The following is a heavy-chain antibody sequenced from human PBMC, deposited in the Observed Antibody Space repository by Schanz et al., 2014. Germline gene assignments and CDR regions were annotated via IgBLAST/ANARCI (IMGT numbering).Heavy chain of an antibody. V-gene: IGHV3-30*04. CDR3: ARDRWDWNNAFDI. CDR1: GFTFSSYA. CDR2: ISYDGSNK. J-gene: IGHJ3*02. Sequence: QVQLVESGGGVVQPGRSLRLSCAASGFTFSSYAMHWVRQAPGKGLEWVAVISYDGSNKYYADSVKGRFTISRDNSKNSLELQINSLSATDMSLYYCARDRWDWNNAFDIWGQGTMVTVSS. D-gene: IGHD1-1*01.